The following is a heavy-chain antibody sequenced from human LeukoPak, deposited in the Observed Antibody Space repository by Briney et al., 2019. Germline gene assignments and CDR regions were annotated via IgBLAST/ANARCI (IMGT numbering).Heavy chain of an antibody. Sequence: ASVKVSCKASGYAFTNYAISWVRQAPGQGLEWVGWISAYNGNTNYAQKLQGRVTMTTDTSTSTAYMDLRSLRSDDTAVYYCARVRNSGFRYVDSWGQGTLVTVSS. CDR3: ARVRNSGFRYVDS. CDR1: GYAFTNYA. D-gene: IGHD5-12*01. J-gene: IGHJ4*02. CDR2: ISAYNGNT. V-gene: IGHV1-18*01.